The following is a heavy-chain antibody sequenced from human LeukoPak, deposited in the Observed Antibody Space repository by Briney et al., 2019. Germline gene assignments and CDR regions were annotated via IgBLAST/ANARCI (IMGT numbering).Heavy chain of an antibody. V-gene: IGHV3-30*03. Sequence: GGSLRLSCAASGFTFSSYGMYWVRQAPGKGLEWVAGISYDGSNKYYADSVKGRFSISRDNSKNTLYLQMNSLRAEDTAVYYCARQLGWIDDYWGQGTLVTVSS. J-gene: IGHJ4*02. D-gene: IGHD1-1*01. CDR3: ARQLGWIDDY. CDR1: GFTFSSYG. CDR2: ISYDGSNK.